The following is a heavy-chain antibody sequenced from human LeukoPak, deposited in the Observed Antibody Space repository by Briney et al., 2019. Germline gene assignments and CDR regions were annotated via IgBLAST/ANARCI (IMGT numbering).Heavy chain of an antibody. CDR1: GYTFTSYY. CDR2: INPSGGSA. Sequence: ASVTVSCKAPGYTFTSYYMHWVRQAPGQGLEWMGIINPSGGSASYAQKFQGRVTMTRDTSTSTVYMELSSLRSEDTAVYYCARNLAVAGTFDYWGQGTLVTVSS. CDR3: ARNLAVAGTFDY. D-gene: IGHD6-19*01. V-gene: IGHV1-46*01. J-gene: IGHJ4*02.